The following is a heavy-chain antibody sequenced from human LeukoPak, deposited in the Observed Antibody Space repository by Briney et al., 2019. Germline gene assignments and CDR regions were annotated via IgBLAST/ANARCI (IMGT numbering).Heavy chain of an antibody. D-gene: IGHD6-19*01. CDR1: GGTFSSSA. CDR2: ILLIFGIA. Sequence: SAKVSCKASGGTFSSSAICWVRQALGQGLEWMGGILLIFGIAHYAQTFQGGVTITPDEIPSIAYMEMSSPRSEGTAAYNCAGTSEADYFDYLGQGALVTVSS. CDR3: AGTSEADYFDY. J-gene: IGHJ4*02. V-gene: IGHV1-69*13.